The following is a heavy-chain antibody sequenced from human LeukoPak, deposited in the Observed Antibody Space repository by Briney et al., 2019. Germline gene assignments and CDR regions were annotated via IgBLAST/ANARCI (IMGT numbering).Heavy chain of an antibody. Sequence: GGSLRLSCAASGFTVSSNYMSWVRQAPGKGLEWVSVIYSGGSTYYADSVKGRFTISRDNSKNTLYLQMNSLRAEDTAVYYCARDSVYSSTWVSYGMDVWGQGTTVTVSS. CDR3: ARDSVYSSTWVSYGMDV. CDR1: GFTVSSNY. V-gene: IGHV3-53*01. CDR2: IYSGGST. D-gene: IGHD6-13*01. J-gene: IGHJ6*02.